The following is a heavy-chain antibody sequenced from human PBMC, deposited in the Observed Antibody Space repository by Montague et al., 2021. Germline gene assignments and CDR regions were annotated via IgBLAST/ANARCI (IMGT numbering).Heavy chain of an antibody. CDR2: ISGGGGSI. D-gene: IGHD5-24*01. V-gene: IGHV3-23*01. J-gene: IGHJ6*02. Sequence: SLRLSCAASGFTFGTYAMSWVRQAPGKGLEWVSGISGGGGSIYYADSVKGRFTISRDDSKSTLYLQMSSLRAEDTAVYYCVKDPRRSNYPPCTMDVWGQGTTVTVSS. CDR1: GFTFGTYA. CDR3: VKDPRRSNYPPCTMDV.